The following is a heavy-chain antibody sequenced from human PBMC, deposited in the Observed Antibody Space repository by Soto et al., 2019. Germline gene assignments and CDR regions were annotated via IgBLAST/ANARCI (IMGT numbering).Heavy chain of an antibody. CDR2: INAGNGNT. J-gene: IGHJ6*03. Sequence: QVQLVQSGAEVKKPGASVKVSCKASGYTFTSYAMHWVRQAPGQRLEWMGWINAGNGNTKYSQKLQGRVTITRDTAASTADMRLRSLRPQDTSLYYCARVFWERFVLHDMDVWGKGTTVTVSS. CDR3: ARVFWERFVLHDMDV. CDR1: GYTFTSYA. V-gene: IGHV1-3*01. D-gene: IGHD3-16*01.